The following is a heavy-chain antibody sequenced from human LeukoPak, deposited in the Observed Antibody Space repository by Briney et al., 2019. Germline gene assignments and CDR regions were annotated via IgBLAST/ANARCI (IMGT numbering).Heavy chain of an antibody. J-gene: IGHJ4*02. CDR2: INWNGGST. Sequence: GGSLRLSCAASGFTFDDYGMSLVRQAPGKGLEWVSGINWNGGSTGYADSGKGRFTISSDNAKNSLYMQMNSLRDEDTALYYCARSGGDIVVVPAAAGDYFDYWGQGTLVTVSS. D-gene: IGHD2-2*01. V-gene: IGHV3-20*04. CDR1: GFTFDDYG. CDR3: ARSGGDIVVVPAAAGDYFDY.